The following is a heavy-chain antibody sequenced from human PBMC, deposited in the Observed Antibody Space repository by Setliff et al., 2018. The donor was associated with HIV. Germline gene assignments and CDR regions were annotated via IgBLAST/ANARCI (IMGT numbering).Heavy chain of an antibody. Sequence: KTSETLSLTCVVSYYSVNSDYHWGWIRQSPGRGLQWIGHIYRSGSTYYNLSLGGRVTMSIDTSKDQFSLKLTSLTAADTAVYYCARIWLHKDADIPRFDPWGQGILVTSPQ. D-gene: IGHD6-19*01. J-gene: IGHJ5*02. V-gene: IGHV4-38-2*01. CDR1: YYSVNSDYH. CDR2: IYRSGST. CDR3: ARIWLHKDADIPRFDP.